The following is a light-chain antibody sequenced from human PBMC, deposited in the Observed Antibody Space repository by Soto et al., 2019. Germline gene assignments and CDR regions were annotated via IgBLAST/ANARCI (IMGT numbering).Light chain of an antibody. CDR3: MQAVYTRT. CDR1: QNLLHIDGYNY. V-gene: IGKV2-28*01. CDR2: LGS. Sequence: IVVTQSPLSLSVTPGEPASISCRSSQNLLHIDGYNYLDWYLQKPGQSPQLLIFLGSYRASGVPDRFSGSGSGTDFTLRISGVEAEDVGVYYCMQAVYTRTFGQGTKVDIK. J-gene: IGKJ1*01.